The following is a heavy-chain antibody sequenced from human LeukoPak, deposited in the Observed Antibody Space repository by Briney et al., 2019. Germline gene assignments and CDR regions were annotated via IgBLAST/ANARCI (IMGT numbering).Heavy chain of an antibody. CDR1: GYTFTGYY. CDR2: INPNSGGT. CDR3: ARDHSSSWYSGYYYYYMDV. D-gene: IGHD6-13*01. Sequence: ASVKVSCKASGYTFTGYYMHWVRQAPGQGLEWMGWINPNSGGTNYAQKFQGRVTMTRDTSISTAYMELSRLRSDDTAVYYCARDHSSSWYSGYYYYYMDVWGKGTTVTVSS. J-gene: IGHJ6*03. V-gene: IGHV1-2*02.